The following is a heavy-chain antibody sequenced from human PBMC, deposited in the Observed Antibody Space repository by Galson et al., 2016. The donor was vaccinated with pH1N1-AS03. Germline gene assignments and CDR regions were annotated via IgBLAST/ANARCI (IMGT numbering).Heavy chain of an antibody. D-gene: IGHD6-13*01. V-gene: IGHV3-64*01. J-gene: IGHJ4*02. Sequence: SLRLSCAASGFTFSDYAMHWVRQAPGKGLEYVSAISSDASGTYYANSVKGRFTISRDNSKNTVYLQMGSLRAEDMAVYYCARGPVSYSNYWFPPPDYWGQGTLVTVSS. CDR3: ARGPVSYSNYWFPPPDY. CDR1: GFTFSDYA. CDR2: ISSDASGT.